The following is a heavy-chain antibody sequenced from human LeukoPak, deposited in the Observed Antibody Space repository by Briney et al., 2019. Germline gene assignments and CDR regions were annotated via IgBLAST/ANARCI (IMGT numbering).Heavy chain of an antibody. J-gene: IGHJ4*02. D-gene: IGHD5-18*01. V-gene: IGHV3-23*01. CDR1: RFTLTSIW. CDR2: TIESGSGT. CDR3: AKDIAQGYTFGSIEQDY. Sequence: GGSLRLSCAASRFTLTSIWMRWDRQAQGEGRGWVSATIESGSGTYYAASENGRFTISRDNSKDTLSLQMNSLRAEDTAVYYCAKDIAQGYTFGSIEQDYWRQGTIATVSS.